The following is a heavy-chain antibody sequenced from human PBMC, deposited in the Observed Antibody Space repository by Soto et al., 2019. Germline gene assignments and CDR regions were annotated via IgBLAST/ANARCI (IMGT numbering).Heavy chain of an antibody. V-gene: IGHV1-2*04. CDR1: GYTFTGYY. J-gene: IGHJ6*02. Sequence: GASVKVSCKASGYTFTGYYMHWVRQAPGQGLEWMGWINPNSGGTNYAQKFQGWVTMTRDTSISTAYMELSRLRSDDTAVYYCARVRFWSGYPNRPYYYGMDFRGQGTTVTVSS. CDR2: INPNSGGT. CDR3: ARVRFWSGYPNRPYYYGMDF. D-gene: IGHD3-3*01.